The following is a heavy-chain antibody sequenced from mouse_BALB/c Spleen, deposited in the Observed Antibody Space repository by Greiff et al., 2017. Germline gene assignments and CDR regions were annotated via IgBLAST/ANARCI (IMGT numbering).Heavy chain of an antibody. CDR1: GISITTGNYR. CDR3: ARDGNGNYFDY. CDR2: IYYSGTI. D-gene: IGHD2-1*01. V-gene: IGHV3-5*02. Sequence: EVKLMESGPGLVKPSQTVSLTCTVTGISITTGNYRWSWIRQFPGNKLEWIGYIYYSGTITYNPSLTSRTTITRDTSKNQFFLEMNSLTAEDTATYYCARDGNGNYFDYWGQGTTLTVSS. J-gene: IGHJ2*01.